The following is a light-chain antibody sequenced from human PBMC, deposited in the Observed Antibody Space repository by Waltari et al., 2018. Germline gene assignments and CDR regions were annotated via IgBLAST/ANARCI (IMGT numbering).Light chain of an antibody. J-gene: IGKJ2*03. CDR1: QSVSSY. Sequence: VILTQSPATLSLSPGARATHPCRASQSVSSYLAWYQQKPGQAPRLLIHSASSRATGIPDRFSGSGSGTEFTLTISSLEPEDVGVYHCYQHSSGYSFGQGTKVEIK. CDR3: YQHSSGYS. CDR2: SAS. V-gene: IGKV3-11*01.